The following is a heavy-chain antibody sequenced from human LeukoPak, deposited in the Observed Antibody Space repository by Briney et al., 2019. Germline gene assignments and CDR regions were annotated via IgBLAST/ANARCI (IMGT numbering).Heavy chain of an antibody. D-gene: IGHD5-12*01. CDR1: GFTFNNYW. J-gene: IGHJ4*02. CDR2: IENNGRST. V-gene: IGHV3-74*01. Sequence: GGSLRLSCEASGFTFNNYWMHWVRQAPGKGLVWVSHIENNGRSTNYADSVKGRFTISRDNSNNTLYLQMNSLRVEDTAVYYCAKDLRSGYDSGNYFDYWGQGTLVTVSS. CDR3: AKDLRSGYDSGNYFDY.